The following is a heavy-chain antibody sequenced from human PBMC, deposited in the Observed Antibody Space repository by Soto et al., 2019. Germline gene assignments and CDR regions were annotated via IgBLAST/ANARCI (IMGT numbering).Heavy chain of an antibody. CDR1: GGTFSSYT. CDR3: ARRQGVVVAAAPHFDV. Sequence: SVKVSCKASGGTFSSYTISWVRQAPGQGLEWMGRIIPILGIANYAQKFQGRVTITADKSTSTAYMELSSLRSEDTAVYYCARRQGVVVAAAPHFDVWGKGTPVTVSS. J-gene: IGHJ4*02. V-gene: IGHV1-69*02. CDR2: IIPILGIA. D-gene: IGHD2-15*01.